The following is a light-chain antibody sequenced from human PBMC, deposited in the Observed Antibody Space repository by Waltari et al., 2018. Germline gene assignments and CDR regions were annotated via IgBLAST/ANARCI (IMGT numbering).Light chain of an antibody. CDR1: RSDVGGYNY. CDR2: DVN. CDR3: CSDAGSHGGV. Sequence: QSALTQPRSVSGSPGQSVTISCIGTRSDVGGYNYVSWYQQHPGEAPKLIIFDVNKRPSGVTDRFPGSKSGNAASLTIAGRQAEDEADYCCCSDAGSHGGVFGGGTNLAV. V-gene: IGLV2-11*01. J-gene: IGLJ3*02.